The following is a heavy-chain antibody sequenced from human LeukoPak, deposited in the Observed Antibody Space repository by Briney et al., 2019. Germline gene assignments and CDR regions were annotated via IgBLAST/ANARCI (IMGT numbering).Heavy chain of an antibody. V-gene: IGHV1-46*01. D-gene: IGHD6-19*01. CDR2: INPSGGST. J-gene: IGHJ5*02. CDR3: ARGVSSGWYNIGWFDP. CDR1: GYTFTSYY. Sequence: ASVKVSCKASGYTFTSYYMHWVRQAPGQGLEWMGIINPSGGSTSYAQKFQGRVTMTRDTSTSTVYMELSSLRSEDMAVYYCARGVSSGWYNIGWFDPWGQGTLVTVSS.